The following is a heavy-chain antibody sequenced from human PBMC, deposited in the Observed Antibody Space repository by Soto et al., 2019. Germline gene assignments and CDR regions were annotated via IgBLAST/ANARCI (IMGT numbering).Heavy chain of an antibody. D-gene: IGHD3-10*01. CDR1: GFTFSNAC. J-gene: IGHJ4*02. CDR3: TTDNSWFNFDY. CDR2: IKSKTDGGTT. V-gene: IGHV3-15*01. Sequence: GGSLRLSCAASGFTFSNACMSWVRQAPGKGLEWVGRIKSKTDGGTTDYDAPVKGRFTISTDDSKNKLYLQMNSLKTEDKAVYYCTTDNSWFNFDYWGQGTLVTVSS.